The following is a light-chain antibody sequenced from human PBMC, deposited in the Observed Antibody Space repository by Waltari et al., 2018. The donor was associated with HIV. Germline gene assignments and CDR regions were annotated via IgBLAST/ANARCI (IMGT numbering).Light chain of an antibody. CDR1: QGIPNK. CDR2: DAS. Sequence: DIQLTQSPSFLSASVGDTVPITCRASQGIPNKVAWYQQKPGKAPKSLIYDASTLQSGVPSRFSGSGSGTEFTLTISSLQPEDFATYYCQQVKSYPLTFGQGTRLEIK. V-gene: IGKV1-9*01. CDR3: QQVKSYPLT. J-gene: IGKJ5*01.